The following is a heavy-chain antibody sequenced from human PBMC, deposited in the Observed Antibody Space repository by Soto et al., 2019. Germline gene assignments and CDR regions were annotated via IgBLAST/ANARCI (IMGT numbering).Heavy chain of an antibody. V-gene: IGHV1-18*04. CDR2: ISAYNGNT. CDR3: ARDPGTELEYSRSVYGMAV. CDR1: GYTFTSYG. J-gene: IGHJ6*02. Sequence: GASVKVSCKASGYTFTSYGISWEGQAPGQGLEWMGWISAYNGNTNYAQKLQGRVNMTTDTSTSTAYMELRSLRSDDTAVYYGARDPGTELEYSRSVYGMAVRGQGSTVTVSS. D-gene: IGHD6-6*01.